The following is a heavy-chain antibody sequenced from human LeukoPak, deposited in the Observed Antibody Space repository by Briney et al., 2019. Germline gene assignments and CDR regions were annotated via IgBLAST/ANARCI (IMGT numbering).Heavy chain of an antibody. CDR3: AKALSTGGKTSLDL. Sequence: GGSLRLSCAASGFTFSSYAMSGVRQAPGKGLEWVSAISGSGGSTYYADSVKGRFTISRDNSKNTLYLQMNSLRAEDTAVYYCAKALSTGGKTSLDLWGRGTLVTVSS. J-gene: IGHJ2*01. V-gene: IGHV3-23*01. CDR1: GFTFSSYA. D-gene: IGHD4-23*01. CDR2: ISGSGGST.